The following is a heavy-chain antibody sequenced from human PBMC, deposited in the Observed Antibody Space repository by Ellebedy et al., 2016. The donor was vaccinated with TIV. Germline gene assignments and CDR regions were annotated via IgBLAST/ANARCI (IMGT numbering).Heavy chain of an antibody. V-gene: IGHV4-59*01. J-gene: IGHJ4*02. CDR3: ARRSFSGSGIYRFDY. CDR2: MHYSGSS. Sequence: MPSETLSLTCTASGGSISSSYYWSWIRQPPGKGLEWIGYMHYSGSSNYNPSPKSRVTISLDTSKNQDPLKLTSATAADTAVYYCARRSFSGSGIYRFDYWGQGTLVTVSS. CDR1: GGSISSSYY. D-gene: IGHD3-10*01.